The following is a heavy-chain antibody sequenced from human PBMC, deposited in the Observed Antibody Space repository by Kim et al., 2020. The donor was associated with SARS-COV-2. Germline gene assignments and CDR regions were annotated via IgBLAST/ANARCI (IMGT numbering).Heavy chain of an antibody. CDR2: INHSGST. J-gene: IGHJ6*02. CDR1: GGSFSGYY. D-gene: IGHD3-10*01. Sequence: SETLSLTCAVYGGSFSGYYWSWIRQPPGKGLEWIGEINHSGSTNYNPSLKSRVTISVDTSKNQFSLKLSSVTAADTAVYYCARVRVYMVRGVITNYYYYGMDVWGQGTTVTVSS. V-gene: IGHV4-34*01. CDR3: ARVRVYMVRGVITNYYYYGMDV.